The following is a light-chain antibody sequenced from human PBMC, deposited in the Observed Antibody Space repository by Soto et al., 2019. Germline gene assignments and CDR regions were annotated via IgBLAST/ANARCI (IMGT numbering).Light chain of an antibody. Sequence: EIVMTQSPATLSVSPGERATLSCRASQSVSSNLAWYQQKPGQAPRLLIYGASTRATGIPARFSGSGSGTEFTLTISSLQSEDFAVYYCQQYYSTPRTFGQGTKVAIK. CDR3: QQYYSTPRT. CDR2: GAS. J-gene: IGKJ1*01. V-gene: IGKV3-15*01. CDR1: QSVSSN.